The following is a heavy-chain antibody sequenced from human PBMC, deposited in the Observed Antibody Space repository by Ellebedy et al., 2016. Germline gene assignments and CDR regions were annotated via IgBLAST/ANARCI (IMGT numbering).Heavy chain of an antibody. V-gene: IGHV1-18*01. Sequence: ASVEVSCXGSGYSFSSYTIGWVRQAPGQGLEWMGWISGSNGNTKYAQKFQGRVTMTTDTSTNTAYMELRSLRSDDTAVYYCAREGAYDSGGYYELFDYWGQGTLVTVSS. CDR1: GYSFSSYT. CDR3: AREGAYDSGGYYELFDY. J-gene: IGHJ4*02. D-gene: IGHD3-22*01. CDR2: ISGSNGNT.